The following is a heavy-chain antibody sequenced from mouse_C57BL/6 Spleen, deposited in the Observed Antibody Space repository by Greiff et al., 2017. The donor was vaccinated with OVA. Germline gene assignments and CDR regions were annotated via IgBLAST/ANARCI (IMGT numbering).Heavy chain of an antibody. CDR2: ICPGSGNT. V-gene: IGHV1-84*01. D-gene: IGHD4-1*01. CDR3: ARGDWDYLDY. Sequence: QVQLQQSGPELVKPGASVKLSCKASGYTFTGYYINWVNQRPGKGLEWIGWICPGSGNTKYTEKFKGRVTLTVDTSSSTVYMQLSSLTSEDSAVYFCARGDWDYLDYGGQGTTPTVSS. J-gene: IGHJ2*01. CDR1: GYTFTGYY.